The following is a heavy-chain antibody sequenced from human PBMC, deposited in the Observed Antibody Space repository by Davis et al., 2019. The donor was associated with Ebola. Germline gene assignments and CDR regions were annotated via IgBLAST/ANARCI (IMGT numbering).Heavy chain of an antibody. CDR2: IYYSGTT. J-gene: IGHJ4*02. Sequence: PSETLSLTCTVSGGSISSGSYYWSWIRQPPGKGLEWIGYIYYSGTTNYNPSLKSRVTISVDTSKNQFSLKLSSVTAADTAVYYCARQHLLRGHFDYWGQGTLVTVSS. CDR3: ARQHLLRGHFDY. CDR1: GGSISSGSYY. D-gene: IGHD2-15*01. V-gene: IGHV4-61*01.